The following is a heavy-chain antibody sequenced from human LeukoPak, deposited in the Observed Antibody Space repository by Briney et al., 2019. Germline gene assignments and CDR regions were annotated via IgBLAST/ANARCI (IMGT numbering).Heavy chain of an antibody. D-gene: IGHD1-26*01. CDR1: GFTVSSNY. J-gene: IGHJ4*02. V-gene: IGHV3-53*01. CDR3: ARGRIVGATEGPEI. CDR2: IYSAGST. Sequence: GGSLRLSCAASGFTVSSNYMSWVRQAPGKGLEWVSVIYSAGSTYYADSVKGRFTTSRDNSKNTLFLQMNSLRAEDTAMYYCARGRIVGATEGPEIWGQGTLVTVSS.